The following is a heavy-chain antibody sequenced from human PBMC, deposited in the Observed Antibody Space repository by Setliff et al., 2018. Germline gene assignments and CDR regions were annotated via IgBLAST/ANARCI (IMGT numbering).Heavy chain of an antibody. J-gene: IGHJ4*02. D-gene: IGHD1-26*01. CDR2: INHSGST. V-gene: IGHV4-34*01. Sequence: SETLSLTCAVYGGSFSGYYWSWIRQPPGKGLEWIGEINHSGSTTYNPSLKSRVTISVDTSKNQLSLKLSSVTAADTAVYYCARDPPRSDWRLDSWGQGTLVTVSS. CDR1: GGSFSGYY. CDR3: ARDPPRSDWRLDS.